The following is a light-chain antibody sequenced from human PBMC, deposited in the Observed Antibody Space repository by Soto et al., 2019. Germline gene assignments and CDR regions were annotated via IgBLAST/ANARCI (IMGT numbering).Light chain of an antibody. V-gene: IGKV3-20*01. Sequence: IVWTQSPGTLYLSPGERATLSCRASQSVSSSYVAWYQQKPGQPPRLLIYGASSRATGIPDRFSGSGSGTDFTLTISRLETEDFAVFYCQHYDSLPITFGQGTRLEIK. J-gene: IGKJ5*01. CDR1: QSVSSSY. CDR3: QHYDSLPIT. CDR2: GAS.